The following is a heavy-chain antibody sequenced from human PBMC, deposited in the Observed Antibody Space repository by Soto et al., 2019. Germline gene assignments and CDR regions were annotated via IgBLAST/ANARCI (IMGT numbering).Heavy chain of an antibody. J-gene: IGHJ5*02. Sequence: PSETLSLTCAVSGYSISSGYYWGWIRQPPGKGLEWIGSIYHSGSTYYNPSLKSRVTISVDTSKNQFSLKLSSVTAADTAVYYCARLYCGGDCYLRRTNWFDPWGQGTLVTVSS. V-gene: IGHV4-38-2*01. CDR1: GYSISSGYY. CDR3: ARLYCGGDCYLRRTNWFDP. D-gene: IGHD2-21*02. CDR2: IYHSGST.